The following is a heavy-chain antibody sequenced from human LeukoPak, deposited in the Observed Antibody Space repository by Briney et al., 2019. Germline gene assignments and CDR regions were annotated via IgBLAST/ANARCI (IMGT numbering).Heavy chain of an antibody. Sequence: ASVKVSCKASGYTFTGYYMHWVRQAPGQGLEWMGWINPNSGGTNYAQKFQGRVTMTRDTSISTAYMELSRLRSDDTAVYYCARDSGGGYYYDSSGYYAEYFQHWSQGTLVSDSS. CDR2: INPNSGGT. CDR1: GYTFTGYY. D-gene: IGHD3-22*01. J-gene: IGHJ1*01. V-gene: IGHV1-2*02. CDR3: ARDSGGGYYYDSSGYYAEYFQH.